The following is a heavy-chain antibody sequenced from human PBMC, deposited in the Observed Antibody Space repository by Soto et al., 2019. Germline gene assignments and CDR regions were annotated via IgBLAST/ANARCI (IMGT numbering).Heavy chain of an antibody. CDR3: ARDSPPYCSGGSCYPFDY. Sequence: PGGSLRLSCAASGFTFSSYSMNWVRQAPGKGLEWASSISSSSSYIYYADSVKGRFTISRDNAKNSLYLQMNSLRAEDTAVYYCARDSPPYCSGGSCYPFDYWGQGTLVTVSS. J-gene: IGHJ4*02. CDR2: ISSSSSYI. CDR1: GFTFSSYS. V-gene: IGHV3-21*01. D-gene: IGHD2-15*01.